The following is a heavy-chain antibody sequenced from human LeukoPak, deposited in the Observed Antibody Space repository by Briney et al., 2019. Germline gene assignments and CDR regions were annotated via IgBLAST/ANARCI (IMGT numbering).Heavy chain of an antibody. J-gene: IGHJ4*02. D-gene: IGHD6-13*01. Sequence: SETLSLTCTVSGGSFSGYYWSWIRQPPGKGLEWIGEINHSGSTNYNPSLKSRVTISVDTSKNQFSLKLSSVTAADTAVYYCARGYSSSHRFDYWGQGTLVTVSS. CDR1: GGSFSGYY. CDR3: ARGYSSSHRFDY. CDR2: INHSGST. V-gene: IGHV4-34*01.